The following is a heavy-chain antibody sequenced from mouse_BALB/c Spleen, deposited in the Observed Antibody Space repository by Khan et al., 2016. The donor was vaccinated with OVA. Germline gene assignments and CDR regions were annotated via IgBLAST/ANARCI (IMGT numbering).Heavy chain of an antibody. J-gene: IGHJ2*01. Sequence: VQLQQSGADLVKPGASVRLSCTSSGFNIKDTYMHWVKQRPEQGLEWIGRIDPANGDTKYDPKFQGKATITADTSSNTDYLQLSSLTSEDTAVYDCALYCSGSYIYFDYWGQGTTLTASS. V-gene: IGHV14-3*02. D-gene: IGHD1-1*02. CDR1: GFNIKDTY. CDR3: ALYCSGSYIYFDY. CDR2: IDPANGDT.